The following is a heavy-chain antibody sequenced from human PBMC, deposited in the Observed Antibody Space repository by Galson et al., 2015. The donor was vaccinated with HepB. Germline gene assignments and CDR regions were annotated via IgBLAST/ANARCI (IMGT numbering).Heavy chain of an antibody. V-gene: IGHV1-69*13. D-gene: IGHD2-2*02. CDR2: IIPIFGTA. CDR1: GGTFSSYA. J-gene: IGHJ4*02. Sequence: SVKVSCKASGGTFSSYAISWVRQAPGQGLEWMGGIIPIFGTANYAQKFQGRVTITADESTSTAYMELSSLRSEDTAVYYCALANARYCSSTSCYTGIFDYWGQGTLVTVSS. CDR3: ALANARYCSSTSCYTGIFDY.